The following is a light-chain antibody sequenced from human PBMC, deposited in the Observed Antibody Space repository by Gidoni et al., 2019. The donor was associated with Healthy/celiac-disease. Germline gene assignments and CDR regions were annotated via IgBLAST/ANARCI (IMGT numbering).Light chain of an antibody. CDR3: QQYNNWPPFT. CDR1: QSVSSN. V-gene: IGKV3D-15*01. J-gene: IGKJ3*01. Sequence: EIVMTQSPATLSVSPGERATLFCRPSQSVSSNLAWYQQKPGQAPRLLIYGASTRATGIPARFSGSGSGTEFTLTISSLQSEDFAVYYCQQYNNWPPFTFGPGTKVDIK. CDR2: GAS.